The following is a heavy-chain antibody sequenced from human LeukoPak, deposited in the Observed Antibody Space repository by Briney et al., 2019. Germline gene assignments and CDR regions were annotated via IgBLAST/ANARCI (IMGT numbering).Heavy chain of an antibody. D-gene: IGHD2-2*02. CDR2: INPSGGST. CDR1: GYTFTTYY. V-gene: IGHV1-46*01. Sequence: ASVKVSCKASGYTFTTYYMHWVRQARGQALEWLGIINPSGGSTNYAQKFQGRVTMTRDTSTSTVYMELSSLRSEDTAVYYCARDSQPTIVVVPAAIPFDYWGQGTLVTVSS. CDR3: ARDSQPTIVVVPAAIPFDY. J-gene: IGHJ4*02.